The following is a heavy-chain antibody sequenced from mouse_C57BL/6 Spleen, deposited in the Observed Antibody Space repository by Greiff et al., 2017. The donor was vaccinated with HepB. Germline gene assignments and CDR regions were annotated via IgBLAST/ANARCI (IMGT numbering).Heavy chain of an antibody. CDR1: GYSITSGYY. CDR3: ALVRYYFDY. V-gene: IGHV3-6*01. D-gene: IGHD2-10*02. CDR2: ISYDGSN. J-gene: IGHJ2*01. Sequence: EVQLQESGPGLVKPSQSLSLTCSVTGYSITSGYYWNWIRQFPGNKLEWMGYISYDGSNNYNPSLKNRISITRDTSKNQFFLKLNSVTTEDTATYYCALVRYYFDYWGQGTTLTVSS.